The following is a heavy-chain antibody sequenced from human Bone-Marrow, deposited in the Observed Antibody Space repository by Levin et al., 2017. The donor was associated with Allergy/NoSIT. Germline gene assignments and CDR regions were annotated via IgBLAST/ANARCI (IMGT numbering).Heavy chain of an antibody. CDR1: GFTFSSYA. D-gene: IGHD6-13*01. J-gene: IGHJ4*02. V-gene: IGHV3-30-3*01. CDR3: ARGLAAAGTGYPYLQPPQFDY. CDR2: ISYDGSNK. Sequence: GGSLRLSCAASGFTFSSYAMHWVRQAPGKGLEWVAVISYDGSNKYYADSVKGRFTISRDNSKNTLYLQMNSLRAEDTAVYYCARGLAAAGTGYPYLQPPQFDYWGQGTLVTVSS.